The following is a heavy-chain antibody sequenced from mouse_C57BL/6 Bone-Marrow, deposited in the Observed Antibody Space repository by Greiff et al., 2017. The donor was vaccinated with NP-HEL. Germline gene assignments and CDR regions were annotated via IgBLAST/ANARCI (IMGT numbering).Heavy chain of an antibody. CDR3: AELVPWFAY. J-gene: IGHJ3*01. CDR2: IYPGDGDT. CDR1: GYAFSSSW. Sequence: VQGVESGPELVKPGASVKISCKASGYAFSSSWMNWVKQRPGKGLEWIGRIYPGDGDTNYNGKFKGKATLTADKSSSTAYMQLSSLTSEDSAVYFCAELVPWFAYWGQGTLVTVSA. D-gene: IGHD4-1*01. V-gene: IGHV1-82*01.